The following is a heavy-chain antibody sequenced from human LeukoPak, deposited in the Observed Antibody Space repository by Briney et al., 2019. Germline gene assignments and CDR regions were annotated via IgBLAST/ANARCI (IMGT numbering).Heavy chain of an antibody. V-gene: IGHV3-7*03. CDR2: IRQDGGEI. Sequence: PGGSLRLSCAASGFTFSSYWMSWVRQAPGKGLVWVANIRQDGGEIYYLDSVKGRFTISRDNAKNSLYLQMNSLTAEDTAVYYCAKDRQWLGRYFDYWGQGTLVTVSS. D-gene: IGHD6-19*01. CDR3: AKDRQWLGRYFDY. J-gene: IGHJ4*02. CDR1: GFTFSSYW.